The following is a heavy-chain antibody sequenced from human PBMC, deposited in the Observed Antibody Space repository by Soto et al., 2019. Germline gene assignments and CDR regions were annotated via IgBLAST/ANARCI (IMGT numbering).Heavy chain of an antibody. Sequence: EVQLVESGGGLVKPGGSLRLSCAASGFTFSNAWMNWVRQAPGKGLEWVGRIKSKTDGGTTDYAAPVKGRFTISRDDSKNTPYLQMNSLKTEDTAVYYCTTGDYCSGGSCFWYFDYWGQGTLVTVSS. J-gene: IGHJ4*02. CDR1: GFTFSNAW. V-gene: IGHV3-15*07. CDR2: IKSKTDGGTT. D-gene: IGHD2-15*01. CDR3: TTGDYCSGGSCFWYFDY.